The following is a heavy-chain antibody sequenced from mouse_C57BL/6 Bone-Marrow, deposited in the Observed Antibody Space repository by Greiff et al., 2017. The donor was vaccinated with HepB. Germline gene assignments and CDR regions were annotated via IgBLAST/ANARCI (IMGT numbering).Heavy chain of an antibody. Sequence: EVQLQQSGPELVKPGASVKISCKASGYTFTDYYMNWVKQSHGKSLEWIGDINPNNGGTSYNQKFKGKATLTVDKSSSTAYMELRSLTSEDSAVYYCARSQSTMVTRSEFAYWGQGTLVTVSA. CDR1: GYTFTDYY. CDR2: INPNNGGT. V-gene: IGHV1-26*01. D-gene: IGHD2-2*01. J-gene: IGHJ3*01. CDR3: ARSQSTMVTRSEFAY.